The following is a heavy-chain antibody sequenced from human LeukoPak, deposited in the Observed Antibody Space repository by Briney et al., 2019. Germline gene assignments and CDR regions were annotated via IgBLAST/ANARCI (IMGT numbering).Heavy chain of an antibody. J-gene: IGHJ4*02. Sequence: GGSLRLSCAASGFTFSSYGMNWVRQAPGKGLEWVSSISSSSSYIYYADSVKGRFTISRDNAKNSLYLQMNSLRAEDTAVYYCAREVGATVIDYWGQGTLVTVSS. D-gene: IGHD1-26*01. CDR3: AREVGATVIDY. V-gene: IGHV3-21*01. CDR2: ISSSSSYI. CDR1: GFTFSSYG.